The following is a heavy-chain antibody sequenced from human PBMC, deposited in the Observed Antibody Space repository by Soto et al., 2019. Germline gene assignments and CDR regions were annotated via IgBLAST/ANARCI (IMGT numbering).Heavy chain of an antibody. Sequence: QVQLQESGPGLVKPSQTLSLTCTVSGGSISSGDYYWSWIRQPPGKGLEWIGYIYYSGSTYYNPSLKRRVTISVDTSKNQFSLKLSSVTAADTAVYYCARGGIVGATTFDYWGQGTLVTVSS. CDR2: IYYSGST. V-gene: IGHV4-30-4*01. J-gene: IGHJ4*02. CDR1: GGSISSGDYY. D-gene: IGHD1-26*01. CDR3: ARGGIVGATTFDY.